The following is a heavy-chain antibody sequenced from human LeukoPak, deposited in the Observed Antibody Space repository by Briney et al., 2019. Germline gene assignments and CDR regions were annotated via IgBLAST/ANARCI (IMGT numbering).Heavy chain of an antibody. CDR2: ISSSSSYI. Sequence: GGSLRLSCAASGFTFSSYSMNWVRQAPGKGLEWVSSISSSSSYIYYADSVKGRFTISRDNAKNSLYLQMNSLRVEDTAVYYCARGGLRGSGEDYFDYWGQGTLVTVSS. V-gene: IGHV3-21*04. CDR1: GFTFSSYS. CDR3: ARGGLRGSGEDYFDY. D-gene: IGHD6-19*01. J-gene: IGHJ4*02.